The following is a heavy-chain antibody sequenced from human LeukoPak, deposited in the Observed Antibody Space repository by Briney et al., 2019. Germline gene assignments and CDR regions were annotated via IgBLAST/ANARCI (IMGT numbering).Heavy chain of an antibody. J-gene: IGHJ4*02. CDR3: ARDSGSRAFDY. Sequence: GGSLRLSCAASGFTFSSYAMHWVRQAPGKGLEWVAVISYDGSNKYYADSVKGRFTISRDNSKNTLCLQMNSLRAEDTAVYYCARDSGSRAFDYWGQGTLVTVSS. CDR2: ISYDGSNK. D-gene: IGHD3-22*01. CDR1: GFTFSSYA. V-gene: IGHV3-30*04.